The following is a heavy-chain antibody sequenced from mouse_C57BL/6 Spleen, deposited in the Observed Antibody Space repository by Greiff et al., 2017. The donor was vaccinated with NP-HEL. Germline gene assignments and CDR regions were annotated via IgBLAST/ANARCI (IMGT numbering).Heavy chain of an antibody. CDR2: IDPSDSYT. J-gene: IGHJ2*01. Sequence: QVQLQQPGAELVMPGASVKLSCKASGYTFTSYWMHWVKQRPGQGLEWIGEIDPSDSYTNYNQKFKGKSTLTVDKSSSTAYMQLSSLTSEDSAVYYCARFYYGSSYVRGFDYWGQGTTLTVSS. CDR1: GYTFTSYW. V-gene: IGHV1-69*01. CDR3: ARFYYGSSYVRGFDY. D-gene: IGHD1-1*01.